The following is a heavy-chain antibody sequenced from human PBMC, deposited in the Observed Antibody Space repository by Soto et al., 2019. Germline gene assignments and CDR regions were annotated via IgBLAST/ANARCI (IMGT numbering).Heavy chain of an antibody. V-gene: IGHV1-18*01. CDR1: GYTFTNYG. CDR2: ISTYNGIT. Sequence: QVQLVQSGAEVKKPGASVKVSCKASGYTFTNYGISWVRQAPGQGLEWMGWISTYNGITNYAQNLQGRVTMIKDTSTSTAYMELRSLRSDDTAVYYCAREATMVRGAPFDPWGQGTLVTVSS. CDR3: AREATMVRGAPFDP. J-gene: IGHJ5*02. D-gene: IGHD3-10*01.